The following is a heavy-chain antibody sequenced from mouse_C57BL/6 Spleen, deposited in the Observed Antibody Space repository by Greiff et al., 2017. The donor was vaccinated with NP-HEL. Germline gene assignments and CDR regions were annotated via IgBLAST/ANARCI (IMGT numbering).Heavy chain of an antibody. Sequence: EVMLVESGGGLVKPGGSLKLSCAASGFTYSDYGMHWVRQAPEKGLEWVAYISSGSSTIYYAATVKGRFTISRDNAKNTLFLQMTSLRSEDTAMYYCARRDTTVPFDYWGQGTTLTVSS. CDR2: ISSGSSTI. V-gene: IGHV5-17*01. CDR1: GFTYSDYG. J-gene: IGHJ2*01. D-gene: IGHD1-1*01. CDR3: ARRDTTVPFDY.